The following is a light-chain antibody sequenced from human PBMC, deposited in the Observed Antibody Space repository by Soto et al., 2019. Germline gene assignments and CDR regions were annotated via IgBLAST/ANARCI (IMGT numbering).Light chain of an antibody. CDR1: QGIRND. CDR3: LQDYNNPWT. CDR2: AAS. Sequence: ALQMTQSPASLSASVGDRVTITCRASQGIRNDLGWYQQKPGTAPKLLIYAASSLETGVPSRFSGSASGTVFTLTISSLQPEDFASYYCLQDYNNPWTFGQGTKVEIK. V-gene: IGKV1-6*01. J-gene: IGKJ1*01.